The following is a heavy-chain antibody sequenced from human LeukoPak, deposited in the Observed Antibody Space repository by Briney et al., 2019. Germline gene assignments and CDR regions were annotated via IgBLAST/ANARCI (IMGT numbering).Heavy chain of an antibody. Sequence: PSGTLSLTCTVSGDSINSLDLWSWVRQPPGKGLEWIGEMYLSGTTHSNPSVKSRVTISVDKSKNQFSLKLSSVTAADTAVYYCARVVVEVWFDPWGQGTLVTVSS. D-gene: IGHD2-15*01. J-gene: IGHJ5*02. V-gene: IGHV4-4*02. CDR2: MYLSGTT. CDR1: GDSINSLDL. CDR3: ARVVVEVWFDP.